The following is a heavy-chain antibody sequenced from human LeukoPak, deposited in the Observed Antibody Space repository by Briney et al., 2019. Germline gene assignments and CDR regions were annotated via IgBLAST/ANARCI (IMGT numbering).Heavy chain of an antibody. V-gene: IGHV1-69*05. CDR3: ARELTGYCGSTSCYNWFDP. Sequence: SVKVSCKASGGTFSSYAISWVRQAPGQGLEWMGGIIPIFGTANYAQKFQGRVTITTDESTSTAYMELSSLRSEDTAVYYCARELTGYCGSTSCYNWFDPWGQGTLVTVSS. J-gene: IGHJ5*02. CDR2: IIPIFGTA. CDR1: GGTFSSYA. D-gene: IGHD2-2*01.